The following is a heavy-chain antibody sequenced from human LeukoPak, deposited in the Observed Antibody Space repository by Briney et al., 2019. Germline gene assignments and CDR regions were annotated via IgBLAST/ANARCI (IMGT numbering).Heavy chain of an antibody. D-gene: IGHD3-10*01. CDR2: ISSSGSYI. CDR1: GFTFSSYS. Sequence: GGSLRLSCAASGFTFSSYSMNWVRQAPGKGLEWVSSISSSGSYIYYADSVKGRFPISRDNAKNSPYLQMNSLRAEDTAVYYCARDQYGSGDGYYMDVWGKGTTVTISS. J-gene: IGHJ6*03. CDR3: ARDQYGSGDGYYMDV. V-gene: IGHV3-21*01.